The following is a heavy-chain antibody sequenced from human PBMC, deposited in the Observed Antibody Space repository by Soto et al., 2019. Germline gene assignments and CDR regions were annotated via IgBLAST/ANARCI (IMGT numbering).Heavy chain of an antibody. CDR1: GDSINSYY. V-gene: IGHV4-59*01. Sequence: NPSETLSLTCTVSGDSINSYYWSWFRQPPGKGLEWIGYIYYSGSTNYNPSLKSRVTISEDTSKNQFSLKLSSVTAADTAVYYCGKDAGGRGDGAFDVWGQGTMVTVSS. J-gene: IGHJ3*01. D-gene: IGHD3-16*01. CDR3: GKDAGGRGDGAFDV. CDR2: IYYSGST.